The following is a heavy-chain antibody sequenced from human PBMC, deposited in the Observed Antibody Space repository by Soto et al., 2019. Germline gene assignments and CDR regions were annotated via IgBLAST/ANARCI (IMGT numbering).Heavy chain of an antibody. Sequence: SGPTLANPTQTLTLTCTFSGFSLSTSGMCVSWIRQPPGKALEWLALIDWDDDKYYSTSLKTRLTISKDTSKNQVVLTMTNMDPVDTATYYCARSRIAAAGVGYYYGMDVWGQGTTVTVSS. CDR2: IDWDDDK. J-gene: IGHJ6*02. V-gene: IGHV2-70*01. CDR3: ARSRIAAAGVGYYYGMDV. D-gene: IGHD6-13*01. CDR1: GFSLSTSGMC.